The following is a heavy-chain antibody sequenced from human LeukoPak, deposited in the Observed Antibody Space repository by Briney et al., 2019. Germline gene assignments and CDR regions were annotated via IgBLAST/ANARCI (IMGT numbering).Heavy chain of an antibody. CDR1: GGSFSGYY. CDR2: INHSGST. CDR3: ARSFPLSTYYMDV. J-gene: IGHJ6*03. Sequence: PSETLSLTCAVYGGSFSGYYWSWIRQPPGKGLEWIGEINHSGSTNYNPSLKSRVTISVDTSKNQFSLKLSSVTAADTAVYYCARSFPLSTYYMDVWGKGTTVTVSS. V-gene: IGHV4-34*01. D-gene: IGHD1-26*01.